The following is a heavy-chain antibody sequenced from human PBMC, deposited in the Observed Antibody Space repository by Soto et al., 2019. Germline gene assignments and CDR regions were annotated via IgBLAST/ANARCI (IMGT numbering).Heavy chain of an antibody. Sequence: QVQLVESGGGVVQPGRSLRLSCAASGFTFSSYAMHWVRQAPGKGLEWVAVISYDGSNKYYAESVKGRFTISRDNSKNTLYLQMNSLRAEDTAVYYCAKVVDFWSAYDYWGQGPLVTVSS. J-gene: IGHJ4*02. CDR3: AKVVDFWSAYDY. V-gene: IGHV3-30-3*01. CDR1: GFTFSSYA. CDR2: ISYDGSNK. D-gene: IGHD3-3*01.